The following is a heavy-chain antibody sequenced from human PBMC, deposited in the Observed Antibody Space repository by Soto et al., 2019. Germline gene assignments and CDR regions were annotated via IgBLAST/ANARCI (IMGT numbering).Heavy chain of an antibody. CDR1: GGSISSYY. Sequence: SETLSLTCTVSGGSISSYYWGWIRQPPGKGLEWIGYIYYSGSTNYNPSLKSRVTISVDTSKNQFSLKLSSVTAADTAVYYCAQGRGSSSWPYYYYYYGMDVWGQGTTVTVSS. CDR2: IYYSGST. CDR3: AQGRGSSSWPYYYYYYGMDV. V-gene: IGHV4-59*01. D-gene: IGHD6-13*01. J-gene: IGHJ6*02.